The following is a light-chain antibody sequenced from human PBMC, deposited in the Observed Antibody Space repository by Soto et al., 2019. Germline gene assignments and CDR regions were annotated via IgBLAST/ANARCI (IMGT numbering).Light chain of an antibody. J-gene: IGKJ2*01. CDR1: QSVSRN. CDR3: QLENNSRLST. V-gene: IGKV3-15*01. CDR2: GVS. Sequence: EIVMPQSTATLSVSPGERATISCRASQSVSRNLAWYQQKPGKAPRLLIYGVSTRATVIPARFSGSGYGTAFTLTVSSLQSENFAVYYWQLENNSRLSTFGQGTKLEI.